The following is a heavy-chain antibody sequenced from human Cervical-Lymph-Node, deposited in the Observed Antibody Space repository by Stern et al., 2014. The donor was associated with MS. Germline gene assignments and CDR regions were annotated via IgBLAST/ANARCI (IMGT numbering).Heavy chain of an antibody. J-gene: IGHJ4*02. V-gene: IGHV3-21*06. Sequence: EDQLVESGGGLVKPGGSLRLSCAASGFSFSSYSMNWVRQAPGKGLEWASSISSSRSQIYYQASVTGRFTISRDNANNSLYLQMHSLRADDTAVYFCARVSSAAEDSITYYWGQGTLVTVSS. D-gene: IGHD6-13*01. CDR2: ISSSRSQI. CDR1: GFSFSSYS. CDR3: ARVSSAAEDSITYY.